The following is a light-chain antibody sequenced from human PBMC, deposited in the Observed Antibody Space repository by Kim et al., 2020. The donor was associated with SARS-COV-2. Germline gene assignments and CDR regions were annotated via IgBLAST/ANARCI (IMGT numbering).Light chain of an antibody. CDR2: DTT. J-gene: IGKJ4*01. Sequence: DIQMTQSPASLSASVGDRVTITCQASQDITNFLNWYQQKPGKAPKLLIYDTTTLATGVPSRFSGSGSGRDFTLTISNLHPEDFATYYCQQYDLLPLTFGGGTKVDIK. CDR3: QQYDLLPLT. V-gene: IGKV1-33*01. CDR1: QDITNF.